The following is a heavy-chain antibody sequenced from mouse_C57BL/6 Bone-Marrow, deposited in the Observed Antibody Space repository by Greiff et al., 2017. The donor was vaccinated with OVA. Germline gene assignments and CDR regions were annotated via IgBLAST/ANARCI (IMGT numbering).Heavy chain of an antibody. J-gene: IGHJ1*03. V-gene: IGHV5-9-1*02. CDR2: ISSGGDYI. Sequence: EVQVVESGEGLVKPGGSLKLSCAASGFTFSSYAMSWVRQTPEKRLEWVAYISSGGDYIYYADTVKGRFTISRDNARNTLYLQMSSLKSEDAAMYYCTRPVVDWYFDVWGTGTTVTVSS. CDR1: GFTFSSYA. D-gene: IGHD1-1*01. CDR3: TRPVVDWYFDV.